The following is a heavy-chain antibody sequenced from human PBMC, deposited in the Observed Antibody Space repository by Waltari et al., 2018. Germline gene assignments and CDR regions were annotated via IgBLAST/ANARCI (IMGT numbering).Heavy chain of an antibody. D-gene: IGHD6-19*01. CDR3: ASLVSGWSDY. J-gene: IGHJ4*02. Sequence: EVQLVESGGGLVQPGGSLRLSCAASGFTFSGYWISWVRQAPGKGLEWVANIKQDGSEKYYVDSVKGRFTISRDNAKNSLYLQMNSLRAEDTAVYYCASLVSGWSDYWGQGTLVTVSS. CDR2: IKQDGSEK. V-gene: IGHV3-7*01. CDR1: GFTFSGYW.